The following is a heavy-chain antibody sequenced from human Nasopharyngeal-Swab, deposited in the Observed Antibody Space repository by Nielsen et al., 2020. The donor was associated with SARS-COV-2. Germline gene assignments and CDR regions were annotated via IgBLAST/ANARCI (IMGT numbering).Heavy chain of an antibody. Sequence: VRQAPGKGLEWVSAISGSGGSTYYADSVKGRFTISRGNSKNTLYLQMNSLRAEDTAVYYCAKMAGRGYSYGVFEGYFDYWGQGTLVTVSS. CDR3: AKMAGRGYSYGVFEGYFDY. D-gene: IGHD5-18*01. J-gene: IGHJ4*02. V-gene: IGHV3-23*01. CDR2: ISGSGGST.